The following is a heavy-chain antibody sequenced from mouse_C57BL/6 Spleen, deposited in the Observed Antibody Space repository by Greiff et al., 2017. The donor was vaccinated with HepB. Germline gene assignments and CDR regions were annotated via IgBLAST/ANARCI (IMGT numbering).Heavy chain of an antibody. D-gene: IGHD1-2*01. CDR2: IDPETGGT. CDR1: GYTFTDYE. CDR3: TRTTAYYAMDY. Sequence: VKLQQSGAELVRPGASVTLSCKASGYTFTDYEMHWVKQTPVHGLEWIGAIDPETGGTAYNQKFKGKAILTADKSSSTAYMELRSLTSEDSAVYYCTRTTAYYAMDYWGQGTSVTVSS. V-gene: IGHV1-15*01. J-gene: IGHJ4*01.